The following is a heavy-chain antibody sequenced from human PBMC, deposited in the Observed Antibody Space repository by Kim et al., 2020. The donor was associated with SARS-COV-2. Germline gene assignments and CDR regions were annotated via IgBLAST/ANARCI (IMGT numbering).Heavy chain of an antibody. V-gene: IGHV3-11*05. CDR3: ARDSIAAGGNYYFYGMDV. J-gene: IGHJ6*02. Sequence: VKGRFTISRANAKNLMYLQMNSLRAEDTAVYYCARDSIAAGGNYYFYGMDVWGQGTTVTVSS. D-gene: IGHD6-13*01.